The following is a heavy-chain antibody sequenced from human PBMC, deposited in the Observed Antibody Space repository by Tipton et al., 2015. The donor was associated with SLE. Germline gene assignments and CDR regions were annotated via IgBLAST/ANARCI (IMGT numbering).Heavy chain of an antibody. D-gene: IGHD4-17*01. CDR1: GGSIISSSW. V-gene: IGHV4-59*01. J-gene: IGHJ5*02. CDR2: VNYSEGT. CDR3: ARMYGDARTNWFDL. Sequence: LRLSCAVSGGSIISSSWWSWIRQPPGKGLEWIGFVNYSEGTKLKSSLRSRVTMSLDTSTNRFFLKVTSVTAADTAVYYCARMYGDARTNWFDLWGQGILVTVSS.